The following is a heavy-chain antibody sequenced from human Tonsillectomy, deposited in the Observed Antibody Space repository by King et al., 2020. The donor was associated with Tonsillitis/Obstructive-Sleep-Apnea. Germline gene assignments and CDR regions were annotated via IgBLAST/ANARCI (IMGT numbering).Heavy chain of an antibody. Sequence: AQLVQSGGGLIQPGGSLRLSCAASWFTVSNNYMSWVRQAPGKGLEWVSVIYSGGSTYYADSVKGRFTISRDNSKNTVYLQMNSLRAEDAAVYYCASGYCSGGSCPHYYYMDVWGKGTTVTVS. V-gene: IGHV3-53*01. D-gene: IGHD2-15*01. CDR2: IYSGGST. J-gene: IGHJ6*03. CDR1: WFTVSNNY. CDR3: ASGYCSGGSCPHYYYMDV.